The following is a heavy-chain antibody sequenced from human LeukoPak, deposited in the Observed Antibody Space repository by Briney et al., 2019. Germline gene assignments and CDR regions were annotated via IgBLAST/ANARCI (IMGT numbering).Heavy chain of an antibody. V-gene: IGHV7-4-1*02. CDR2: INTNTGNP. J-gene: IGHJ4*02. CDR1: GGTFSSYA. CDR3: ASTRRQLAHLFDY. D-gene: IGHD6-13*01. Sequence: ASVKVSCKASGGTFSSYAISWVRQAPGQGLEWMGWINTNTGNPTYAQGFTGRFVFSLDTSVSTAYLQISSLKAEDTAVYYCASTRRQLAHLFDYWGQGTLVTVSS.